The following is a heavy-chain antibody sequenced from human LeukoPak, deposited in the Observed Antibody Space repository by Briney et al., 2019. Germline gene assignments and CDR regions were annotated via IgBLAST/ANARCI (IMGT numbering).Heavy chain of an antibody. V-gene: IGHV3-30*04. D-gene: IGHD2-8*01. CDR2: ISFDGSKK. CDR1: RFTFGSYA. J-gene: IGHJ4*02. CDR3: AREAASSVYFDY. Sequence: GGSLRLSCAASRFTFGSYAMHWVRQAPGKGLEWVALISFDGSKKYYADSVKGRLTISRDNSKNTLYLEMNSLRVEDTAVYFCAREAASSVYFDYWGQGTLLTVPS.